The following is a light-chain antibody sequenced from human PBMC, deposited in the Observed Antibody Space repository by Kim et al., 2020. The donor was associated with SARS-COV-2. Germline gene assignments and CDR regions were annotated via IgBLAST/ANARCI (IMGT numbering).Light chain of an antibody. CDR3: QQYNNWPPYT. CDR1: QCVCNH. Sequence: VSPWESATLSCRPSQCVCNHLAWYQQEPDRAPRLPIYGSSIKAADIPARFGGCESGTEFTLTISRLQSADFAVYYCQQYNNWPPYTFGKETELEI. CDR2: GSS. J-gene: IGKJ2*01. V-gene: IGKV3-15*01.